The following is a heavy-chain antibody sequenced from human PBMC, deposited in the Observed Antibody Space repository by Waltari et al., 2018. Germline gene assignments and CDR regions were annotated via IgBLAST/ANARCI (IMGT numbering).Heavy chain of an antibody. CDR3: ARGHGDYIPYYFDY. CDR1: GGSISSSSHY. J-gene: IGHJ4*02. V-gene: IGHV4-61*01. D-gene: IGHD4-17*01. CDR2: IYYSGST. Sequence: QLQLQESGPGLVKPSETLSLTCTVSGGSISSSSHYWSWIRQPPGKGLEWIGYIYYSGSTNYNPSLKSRVTISVDTSKNQFSLKLSSVTAADTAVYYCARGHGDYIPYYFDYWGQGTLVTVSS.